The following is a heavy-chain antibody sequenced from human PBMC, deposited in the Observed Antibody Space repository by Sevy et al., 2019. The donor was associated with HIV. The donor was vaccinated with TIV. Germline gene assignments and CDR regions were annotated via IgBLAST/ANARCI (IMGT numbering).Heavy chain of an antibody. CDR1: GFNFRDYA. CDR3: STWGSDYIRDY. D-gene: IGHD4-17*01. V-gene: IGHV3-49*04. J-gene: IGHJ4*02. CDR2: IRTAAYGGAT. Sequence: GGSLRLSCSTSGFNFRDYAIGWVRQAPGEGLEWVGHIRTAAYGGATEYGASVKGRFSLSRADSKSIAYLQMNNLYTEDTAVYYCSTWGSDYIRDYWGQRTLVTVSS.